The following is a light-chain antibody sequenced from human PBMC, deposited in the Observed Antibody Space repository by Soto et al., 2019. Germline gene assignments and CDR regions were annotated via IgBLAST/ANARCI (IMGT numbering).Light chain of an antibody. V-gene: IGKV3-20*01. CDR1: QSVAKNY. J-gene: IGKJ4*01. CDR3: QQYGSSPT. CDR2: DAS. Sequence: EIVLTQSPGTLSLSPGERATLSCRASQSVAKNYLAWYQQEPGQAPRLLIYDASTRATGIPDRFSGSGSGTDFTLTISRLEPEDFAVYYCQQYGSSPTFGGGTKVEIK.